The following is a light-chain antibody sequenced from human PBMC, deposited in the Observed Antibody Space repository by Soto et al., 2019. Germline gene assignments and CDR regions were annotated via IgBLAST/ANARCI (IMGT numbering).Light chain of an antibody. CDR1: QSVNNY. CDR3: QQYGRSPFT. J-gene: IGKJ3*01. CDR2: GAS. Sequence: EIVLTQSPATLSLSPGERATLSCRASQSVNNYLAWFQQIPGQAPRLLIYGASSRATGIPGRFSGSGSGTDFTLTISRLEPEDFAVYYCQQYGRSPFTFGPGTKVDIK. V-gene: IGKV3-20*01.